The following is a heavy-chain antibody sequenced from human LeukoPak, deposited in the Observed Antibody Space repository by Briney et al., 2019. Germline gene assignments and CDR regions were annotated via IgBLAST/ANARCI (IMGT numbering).Heavy chain of an antibody. D-gene: IGHD4-23*01. CDR3: ARTRTYGGKKGAFDI. CDR1: GYTFTSYY. J-gene: IGHJ3*02. CDR2: INPSGGST. V-gene: IGHV1-46*01. Sequence: ASVKVSCKASGYTFTSYYMHWVRQAPGQGLGWMGIINPSGGSTSYAQKFQGRVTMTRDMSTSTAYMELRSLRSDDTAVYYCARTRTYGGKKGAFDIWGQGTMVTVSS.